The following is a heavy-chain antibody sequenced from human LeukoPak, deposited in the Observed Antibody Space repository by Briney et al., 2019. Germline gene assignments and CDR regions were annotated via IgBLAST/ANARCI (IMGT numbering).Heavy chain of an antibody. Sequence: PGGSLRLSCAASGFTFDDYAMHWVRQAPGKGLEWVSLISWDGGSTYYADPVKGRFTISRDNSKNSLYLQMNSLRAENTALYYCAKGPVRGSYRYGYFDYWGQGTLVTVSS. D-gene: IGHD3-16*02. CDR3: AKGPVRGSYRYGYFDY. J-gene: IGHJ4*02. CDR1: GFTFDDYA. CDR2: ISWDGGST. V-gene: IGHV3-43D*03.